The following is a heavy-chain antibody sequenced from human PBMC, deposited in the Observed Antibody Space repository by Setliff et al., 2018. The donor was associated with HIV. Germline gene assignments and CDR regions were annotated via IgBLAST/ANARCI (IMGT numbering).Heavy chain of an antibody. CDR2: IYHTGRT. Sequence: SETLSLTCTVSGGSISPYYWSWIRQPPGKGLEWTGSIYHTGRTYYNRSLESRLTISIDTSKNQFSLKLTSVTAADTAMYYCASRIYYYDESRVLREEGFVPWGQGTLVTVSS. D-gene: IGHD3-22*01. V-gene: IGHV4-59*04. CDR1: GGSISPYY. CDR3: ASRIYYYDESRVLREEGFVP. J-gene: IGHJ5*02.